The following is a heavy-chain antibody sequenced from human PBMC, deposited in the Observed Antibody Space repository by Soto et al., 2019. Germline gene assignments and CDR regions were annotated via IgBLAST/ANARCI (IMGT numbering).Heavy chain of an antibody. Sequence: EVHLVESGGGLVQPGGSLRLSCAASGFTFSSYWMHWVRQAPGKGLVWVSRLNSDGSNTNYADSVKGRFTISRDNAKNTLYLQINSLTAEDTALYYCVRGLYGDPVGFDSWGQGTLLTVSS. J-gene: IGHJ4*02. CDR2: LNSDGSNT. V-gene: IGHV3-74*01. CDR1: GFTFSSYW. CDR3: VRGLYGDPVGFDS. D-gene: IGHD4-17*01.